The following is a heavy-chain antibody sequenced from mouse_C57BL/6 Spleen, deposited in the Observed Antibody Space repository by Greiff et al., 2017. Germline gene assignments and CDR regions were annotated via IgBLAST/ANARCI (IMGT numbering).Heavy chain of an antibody. Sequence: EVQRVESGPGLVKPSQSLSLTCSVTGYSITSGYYWNWIRQFPGNKLEWMGDISYDGSKNYNPSLKNRISITRDTSKNQFFLKLNSVTTEDTATYYCARANWDVAWFAYWGQGTLVTVSA. CDR1: GYSITSGYY. J-gene: IGHJ3*01. V-gene: IGHV3-6*01. CDR2: ISYDGSK. D-gene: IGHD4-1*01. CDR3: ARANWDVAWFAY.